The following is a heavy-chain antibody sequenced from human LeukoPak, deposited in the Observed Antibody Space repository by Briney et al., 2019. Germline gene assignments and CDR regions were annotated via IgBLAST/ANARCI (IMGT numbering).Heavy chain of an antibody. V-gene: IGHV4-59*01. CDR2: IYYTGST. J-gene: IGHJ4*02. D-gene: IGHD2-15*01. CDR1: GFTISDYY. Sequence: GSLRLSCAASGFTISDYYMSWIRQAPGKGLEWIGYIYYTGSTNYNPSLKSRVTISVDTSKNQFSLKLTSVTAADTAVYYCARTRGYCSGGSCYGGFFLDYWGQGTLVTVSS. CDR3: ARTRGYCSGGSCYGGFFLDY.